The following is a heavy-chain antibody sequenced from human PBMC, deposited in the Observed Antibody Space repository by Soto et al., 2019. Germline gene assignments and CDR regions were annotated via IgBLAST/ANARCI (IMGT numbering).Heavy chain of an antibody. CDR3: ATPLGSGSYPYDY. D-gene: IGHD1-26*01. Sequence: GGSLRLSCAASGFTFDDYAMHWVRQAPGKGLEWVSGISWNSGSIGYADSVRGRFTISRDNAKNSLYLQMNSLRAEDTALYYCATPLGSGSYPYDYWGQGTLVTVSS. J-gene: IGHJ4*02. V-gene: IGHV3-9*01. CDR2: ISWNSGSI. CDR1: GFTFDDYA.